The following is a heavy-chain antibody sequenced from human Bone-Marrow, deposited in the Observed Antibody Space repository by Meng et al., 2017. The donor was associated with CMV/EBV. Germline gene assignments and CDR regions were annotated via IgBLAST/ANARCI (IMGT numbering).Heavy chain of an antibody. J-gene: IGHJ4*02. V-gene: IGHV1-69*12. Sequence: VQQVQLGAGVKKPGASGKVSCKASGGTFSSYAISWVGQAPGQGLEWMGGIIPIFGTANYAQKFQGRVTITADESTSTAYMELSSLRSEDTAVYYCAWGGRWYRFDYWGQGTLVTVSS. CDR3: AWGGRWYRFDY. D-gene: IGHD3-16*01. CDR1: GGTFSSYA. CDR2: IIPIFGTA.